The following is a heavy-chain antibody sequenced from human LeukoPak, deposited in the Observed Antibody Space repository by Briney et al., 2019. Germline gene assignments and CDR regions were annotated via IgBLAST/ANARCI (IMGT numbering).Heavy chain of an antibody. CDR3: ARLSYSSSWYLRSPFDI. J-gene: IGHJ3*02. D-gene: IGHD6-13*01. Sequence: PSQTLSLTCAVSGGSISSGGYSWSWIRQPPGKGLEWIGYIYHSGSTNYNPSLKSRVTISVDTSKNQFSLKLSSVTAADTAVYYCARLSYSSSWYLRSPFDIWGQGTMVTVSS. CDR2: IYHSGST. V-gene: IGHV4-30-2*01. CDR1: GGSISSGGYS.